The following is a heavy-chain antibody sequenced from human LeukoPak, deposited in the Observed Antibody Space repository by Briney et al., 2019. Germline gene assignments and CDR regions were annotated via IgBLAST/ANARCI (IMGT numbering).Heavy chain of an antibody. CDR3: ASTWGHYYDSSGYYALSFDY. Sequence: PGGSLRLSCAAPGFTFSSYSMNWVRQAPGKGLEWVSYISSSSSTIYYADSVKGRFTISRDNAKNSLYLQMNSLRAEDTAVYYCASTWGHYYDSSGYYALSFDYWGQGTLVTVSS. V-gene: IGHV3-48*01. J-gene: IGHJ4*02. CDR1: GFTFSSYS. CDR2: ISSSSSTI. D-gene: IGHD3-22*01.